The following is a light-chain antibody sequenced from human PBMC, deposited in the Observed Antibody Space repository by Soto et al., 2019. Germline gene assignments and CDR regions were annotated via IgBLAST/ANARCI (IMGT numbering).Light chain of an antibody. J-gene: IGKJ5*01. CDR3: QQRSNWPPT. Sequence: EIVLTQSPATLSLSPGARATLYCRASQSVSSYLACYQQIPGQGPRLLICDAFNRATGIPARFSGSGSGTDFPLTISSLEPEDFAVYYCQQRSNWPPTFGQGTRLEI. V-gene: IGKV3-11*01. CDR2: DAF. CDR1: QSVSSY.